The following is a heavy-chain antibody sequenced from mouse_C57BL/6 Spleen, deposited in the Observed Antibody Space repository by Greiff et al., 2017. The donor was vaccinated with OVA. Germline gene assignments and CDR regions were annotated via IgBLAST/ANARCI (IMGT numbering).Heavy chain of an antibody. CDR2: IDPSDSYT. V-gene: IGHV1-69*01. CDR3: ARGGRGSFDY. CDR1: GYTFTSYW. J-gene: IGHJ2*01. Sequence: QVQLKQPGAELVMPGASVKLSCKASGYTFTSYWMHWVKQRPGQGLEWIGEIDPSDSYTNYNQKFKGKSTLTVDKSSSTAYMQLSSLTSEDSAVYYCARGGRGSFDYWGQGTTLTVSS.